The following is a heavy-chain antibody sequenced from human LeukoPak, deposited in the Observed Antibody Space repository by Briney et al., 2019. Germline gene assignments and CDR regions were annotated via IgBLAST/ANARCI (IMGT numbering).Heavy chain of an antibody. D-gene: IGHD3-10*01. CDR2: INGEGSDK. CDR1: GFTFSNSW. V-gene: IGHV3-7*01. J-gene: IGHJ4*02. Sequence: GGSLRLSCAASGFTFSNSWMTWVRQVPGKGLEWVATINGEGSDKYYVDSVKGRFTISRDNSKNTLYLQMNSLRAEDTAVYYCAREIMVRGVITPFDYWGQGTLVTVSS. CDR3: AREIMVRGVITPFDY.